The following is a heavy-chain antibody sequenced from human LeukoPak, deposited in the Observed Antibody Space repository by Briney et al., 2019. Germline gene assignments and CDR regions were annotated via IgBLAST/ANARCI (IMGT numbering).Heavy chain of an antibody. CDR3: TRGQWLRGSNWFDP. CDR2: IYYSGST. V-gene: IGHV4-59*01. Sequence: PSETLSLTCTVSGGSISSYYWSWSRQPPGKGLEWIGYIYYSGSTNYNPSLKSRVTISVDTSKNQFSLKLSSVTAADTAVYYCTRGQWLRGSNWFDPWGQGTLVTVSS. D-gene: IGHD5-12*01. J-gene: IGHJ5*02. CDR1: GGSISSYY.